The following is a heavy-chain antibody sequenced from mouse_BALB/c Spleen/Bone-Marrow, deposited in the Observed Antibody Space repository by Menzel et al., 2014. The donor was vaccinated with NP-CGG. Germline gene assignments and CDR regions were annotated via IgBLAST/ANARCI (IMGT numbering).Heavy chain of an antibody. J-gene: IGHJ3*01. D-gene: IGHD1-1*02. CDR3: TRDDGGFAY. CDR1: GYTFTSYW. Sequence: QVQLQQSGTDLVRPGASVKLSCKASGYTFTSYWINWVKQRPGQGLEWIGNIYPSDSYTNYNQKFKDKATLTVDKSSSTAYMHLSSPTSEDSAVYYGTRDDGGFAYWGQGTLVTVSA. CDR2: IYPSDSYT. V-gene: IGHV1-69*02.